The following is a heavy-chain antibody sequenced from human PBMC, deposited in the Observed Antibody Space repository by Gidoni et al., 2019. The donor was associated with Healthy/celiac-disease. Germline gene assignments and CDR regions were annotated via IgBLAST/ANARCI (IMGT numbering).Heavy chain of an antibody. J-gene: IGHJ4*02. CDR1: GSTFSSYA. D-gene: IGHD1-26*01. CDR2: ISVSGGST. CDR3: AKGVGYSGSYFGH. V-gene: IGHV3-23*01. Sequence: EVQLLESGGGLVQPGGSPRRACGASGSTFSSYAMSWVRPATGKGLGCVSAISVSGGSTYYADAVKGRFTISRDNSKNTLYLQMNSLRAEDTAVYYCAKGVGYSGSYFGHWGQGTLVTVSS.